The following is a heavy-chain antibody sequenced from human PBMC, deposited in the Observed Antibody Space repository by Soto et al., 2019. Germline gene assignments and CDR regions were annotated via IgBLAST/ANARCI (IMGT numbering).Heavy chain of an antibody. CDR2: ISDDGSDK. J-gene: IGHJ3*01. CDR1: GFTFSSYG. Sequence: QVHLVESGGGVVQPGRSLRLSCAVSGFTFSSYGMYWVRQTPGKGPEWVAVISDDGSDKYYADSVKGRFTISRDNSKNTLYQQMNSLRVEDTAIYYSANDQTHACALGGEGTMVTVSS. CDR3: ANDQTHACAL. V-gene: IGHV3-30*18.